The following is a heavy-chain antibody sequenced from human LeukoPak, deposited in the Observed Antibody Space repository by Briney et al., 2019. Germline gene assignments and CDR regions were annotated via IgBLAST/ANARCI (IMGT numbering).Heavy chain of an antibody. CDR1: GYTFTSYA. D-gene: IGHD5-24*01. Sequence: GASVKVSCKASGYTFTSYAMHWVRQAPGQRLEWMGWINAGNGNTKYSQKFQGRVTITRDTSASTAYMELSSLRSEDTAVYYCARDRRRWLQLFYFDYWGQGTLVTVSS. CDR2: INAGNGNT. J-gene: IGHJ4*02. CDR3: ARDRRRWLQLFYFDY. V-gene: IGHV1-3*01.